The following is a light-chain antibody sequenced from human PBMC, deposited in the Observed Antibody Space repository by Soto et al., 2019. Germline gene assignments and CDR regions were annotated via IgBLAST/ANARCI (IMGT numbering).Light chain of an antibody. CDR1: SSDVGSYNL. CDR2: EGS. J-gene: IGLJ1*01. Sequence: QSALTQPASVSGSPGQSITISCTGTSSDVGSYNLVSWYQQHPGKAPKLMIYEGSKRPSGVSNRFSGSKSGNTASLTISGLQAEDEADYYCCSYAGSSPLDVFGTGTKLTVL. V-gene: IGLV2-23*01. CDR3: CSYAGSSPLDV.